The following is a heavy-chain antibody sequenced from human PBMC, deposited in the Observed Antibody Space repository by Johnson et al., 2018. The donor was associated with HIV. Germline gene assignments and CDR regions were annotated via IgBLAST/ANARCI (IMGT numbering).Heavy chain of an antibody. Sequence: MQLVESGGGLVQPGGSLRLSCAASGFTFESYVMSWVRQAPGKGLEWLSAISGRGASIYYGDSLKGRCTISRENSKNTLYLQMNTLRAEDTALYYCAKDIYGYDAFDIWGQGTMVTVSS. D-gene: IGHD5-24*01. CDR3: AKDIYGYDAFDI. J-gene: IGHJ3*02. CDR1: GFTFESYV. V-gene: IGHV3-23*04. CDR2: ISGRGASI.